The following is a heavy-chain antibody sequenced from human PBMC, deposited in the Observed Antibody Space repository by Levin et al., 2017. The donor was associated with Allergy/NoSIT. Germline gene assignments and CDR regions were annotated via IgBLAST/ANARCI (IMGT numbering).Heavy chain of an antibody. V-gene: IGHV3-11*03. CDR2: ISSTTDYT. Sequence: GESLKISCAASGFTFSDYYMTWIRQAPGKGLELVSYISSTTDYTKYADSVKGRFTISRDDAKNSLFLQMNSLTAENTAVYYCSRGLATIDYWGQGTLVTVSS. CDR1: GFTFSDYY. D-gene: IGHD3-10*01. J-gene: IGHJ4*02. CDR3: SRGLATIDY.